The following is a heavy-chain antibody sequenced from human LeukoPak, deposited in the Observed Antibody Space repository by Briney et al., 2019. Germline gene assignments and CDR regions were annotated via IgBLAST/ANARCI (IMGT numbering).Heavy chain of an antibody. J-gene: IGHJ1*01. V-gene: IGHV4-34*01. CDR2: INHSGST. Sequence: SETLSLTCAVYGGSFSGYYWSWIRQPPGKGLERIGEINHSGSTNYNPSLKSRVTISVDTSKNQFSLKLSSVTAADTAVYYCATRKAAGNKRYFQHWGQGTLVTVSS. CDR1: GGSFSGYY. D-gene: IGHD6-13*01. CDR3: ATRKAAGNKRYFQH.